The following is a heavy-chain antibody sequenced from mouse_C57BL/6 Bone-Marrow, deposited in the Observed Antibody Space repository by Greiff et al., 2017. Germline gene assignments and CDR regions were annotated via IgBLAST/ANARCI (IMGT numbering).Heavy chain of an antibody. Sequence: EVQRVESGGGLVQPGGSLKLSCAASGFTFSDYYMYWVRQTPEKRLEWVAYISNGGGSTYYPDTVKGRFTISRDTAKNTLYLQMSRLKSEDTAMYYCARRKEDYAMDYWGQGTSVTVSS. D-gene: IGHD1-3*01. CDR1: GFTFSDYY. J-gene: IGHJ4*01. V-gene: IGHV5-12*01. CDR3: ARRKEDYAMDY. CDR2: ISNGGGST.